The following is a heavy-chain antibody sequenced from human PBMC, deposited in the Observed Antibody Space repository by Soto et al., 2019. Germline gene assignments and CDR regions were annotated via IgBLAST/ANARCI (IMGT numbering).Heavy chain of an antibody. J-gene: IGHJ4*02. CDR1: GYSFTNYW. Sequence: PGESLKISCNGSGYSFTNYWINWVRQMPGKGLEWMGRIDPDDSYTNYSPSFQGHVTISVDKSISTAYLQWSSLQASDTAIYYCARLPPPTYCSGSTCSGYWGQGTLVTVSS. D-gene: IGHD2-15*01. V-gene: IGHV5-10-1*01. CDR3: ARLPPPTYCSGSTCSGY. CDR2: IDPDDSYT.